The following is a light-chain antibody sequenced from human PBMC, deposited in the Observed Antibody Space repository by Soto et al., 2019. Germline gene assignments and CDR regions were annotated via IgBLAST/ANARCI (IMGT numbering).Light chain of an antibody. CDR2: GAS. Sequence: EIVMTQSPATLSVSPGERAILSCRASQSVSSNLAWYQQKPGQAPRLLIYGASTRATGIPARFSGSGSGTEFTLTISSLQSEDFAVYYCHQYNNWPSYTFGQGTKLEIK. V-gene: IGKV3-15*01. CDR3: HQYNNWPSYT. J-gene: IGKJ2*01. CDR1: QSVSSN.